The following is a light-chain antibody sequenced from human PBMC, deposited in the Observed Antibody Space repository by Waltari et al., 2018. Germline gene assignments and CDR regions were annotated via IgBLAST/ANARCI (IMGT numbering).Light chain of an antibody. CDR2: WAS. CDR1: SFLSSSKNKNY. CDR3: QQCYSFPYT. V-gene: IGKV4-1*01. J-gene: IGKJ2*01. Sequence: SFLSSSKNKNYLGWDQQKPGQPPKLLISWASTRESGVPDGFSGSGSGTDFTLTISSLQAEDVAVYYCQQCYSFPYTFGQGTKLEIK.